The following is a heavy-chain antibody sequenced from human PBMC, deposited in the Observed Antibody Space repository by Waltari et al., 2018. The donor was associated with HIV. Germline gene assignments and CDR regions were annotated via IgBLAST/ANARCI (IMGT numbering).Heavy chain of an antibody. Sequence: EVQLVESGGGLVQPGGSLRLSCAASGFPFRSYEMNWVRQAPGKGLELVSYISSSGSTIYYADSVKGRFTISRDNAKNSLYLQMNSLRAEDTAVYYCASWWDAFDIWGQGTMVTVSS. J-gene: IGHJ3*02. CDR1: GFPFRSYE. D-gene: IGHD2-8*02. CDR3: ASWWDAFDI. CDR2: ISSSGSTI. V-gene: IGHV3-48*03.